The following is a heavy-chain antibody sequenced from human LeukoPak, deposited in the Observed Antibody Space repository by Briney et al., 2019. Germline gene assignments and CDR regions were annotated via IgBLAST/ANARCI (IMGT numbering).Heavy chain of an antibody. CDR2: IYYSGST. J-gene: IGHJ4*02. V-gene: IGHV4-39*01. Sequence: PSETLSLTCTVSGGSISSSSYYWGWIRQPPGKGLEWIGSIYYSGSTYYSPSLKSRVTISVDTSKNQFSLKLSSVTAADTAVYYCARHYSSSWFNGNYYFDYWGQGTLVTVSS. D-gene: IGHD6-13*01. CDR3: ARHYSSSWFNGNYYFDY. CDR1: GGSISSSSYY.